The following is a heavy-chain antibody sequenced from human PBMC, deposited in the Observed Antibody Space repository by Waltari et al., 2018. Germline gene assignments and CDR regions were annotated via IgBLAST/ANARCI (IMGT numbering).Heavy chain of an antibody. CDR1: GYSFTSYW. CDR2: IYPGDSDT. V-gene: IGHV5-51*01. Sequence: EVQLVQSGAEVKKPGESLKISCKGSGYSFTSYWIGWVRHMPGKGLEWMGIIYPGDSDTRYSPSFQGQVTISADKSISTAYLQWSSLKASDTAMYYCARTKYCTGGVCAFDYWGQGTLVTVSS. J-gene: IGHJ4*02. CDR3: ARTKYCTGGVCAFDY. D-gene: IGHD2-8*02.